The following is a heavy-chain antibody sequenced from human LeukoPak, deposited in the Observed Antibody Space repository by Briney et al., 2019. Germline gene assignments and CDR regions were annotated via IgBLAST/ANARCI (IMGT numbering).Heavy chain of an antibody. CDR2: IRQDGDAT. V-gene: IGHV3-7*01. CDR1: GFSINNYW. Sequence: GGSLRLSCVASGFSINNYWMDWVRQAPGKGMEWVANIRQDGDATNYADSVKGRFTISRDNAENSLYLQMNSLRAEDTAVYYCARALLGTVTTRGGDYWGQGTLVTVSS. J-gene: IGHJ4*02. CDR3: ARALLGTVTTRGGDY. D-gene: IGHD4-11*01.